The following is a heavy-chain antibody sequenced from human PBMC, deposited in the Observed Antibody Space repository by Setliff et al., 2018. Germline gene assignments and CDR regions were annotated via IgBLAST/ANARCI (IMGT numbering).Heavy chain of an antibody. CDR3: ARGYYNFLSGYYTPYYFDY. J-gene: IGHJ4*02. CDR1: GGSIRNYY. Sequence: SETLSLTCTVSGGSIRNYYWSWIRQPPGRGLEWIGYIYYSGNTNYNPSLKSRVTISVDTSKNQFSLKLSSVTAADTAVYFCARGYYNFLSGYYTPYYFDYWGQGTLVTVSS. D-gene: IGHD3-3*01. CDR2: IYYSGNT. V-gene: IGHV4-59*01.